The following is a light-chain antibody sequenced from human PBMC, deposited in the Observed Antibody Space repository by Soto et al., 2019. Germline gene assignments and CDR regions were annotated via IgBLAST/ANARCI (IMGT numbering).Light chain of an antibody. Sequence: QLVLTQSPSASASLGASVKLTCTLSSGHSRNPIAWYQQQPEKGPRLLMKLNSDGSHTKGDGIPDRFSGSSSWAERYLTISSLQSDDEADYYCQTWGSGFWVFGGGTKLTVL. CDR2: LNSDGSH. J-gene: IGLJ3*02. CDR3: QTWGSGFWV. V-gene: IGLV4-69*01. CDR1: SGHSRNP.